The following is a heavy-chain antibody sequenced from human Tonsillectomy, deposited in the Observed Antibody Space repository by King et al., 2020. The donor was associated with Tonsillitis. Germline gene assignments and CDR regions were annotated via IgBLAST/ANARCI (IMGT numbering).Heavy chain of an antibody. J-gene: IGHJ4*02. Sequence: VQLVESGGGLVQPGRSLRLSCTSSGFNFAEYAMKWFRQAPGKGLEWVGCIRSKDYVGRTEYAAPMKGRFTISRDDSKSIAYLQMNSLKTEDTAVYYCTATYYYGSGSGYYFDYWGQGTLVTVSS. D-gene: IGHD3-10*01. V-gene: IGHV3-49*03. CDR1: GFNFAEYA. CDR2: IRSKDYVGRT. CDR3: TATYYYGSGSGYYFDY.